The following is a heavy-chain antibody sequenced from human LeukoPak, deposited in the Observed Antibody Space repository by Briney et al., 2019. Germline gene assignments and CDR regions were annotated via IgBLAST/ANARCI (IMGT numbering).Heavy chain of an antibody. Sequence: GASVKVSCKASGYTFTGYYMHWVRQAPGQGLEWMGWINPNSGGTNYAQKFQGRVTMTRDTSISTAYMELSRLRSDDTAVYYCARGLVGASNWFDPWGQGTLVTVSS. CDR1: GYTFTGYY. CDR2: INPNSGGT. D-gene: IGHD1-26*01. J-gene: IGHJ5*02. V-gene: IGHV1-2*02. CDR3: ARGLVGASNWFDP.